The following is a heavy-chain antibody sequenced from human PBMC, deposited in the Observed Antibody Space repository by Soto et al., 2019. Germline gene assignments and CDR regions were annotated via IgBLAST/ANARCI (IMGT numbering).Heavy chain of an antibody. D-gene: IGHD3-22*01. Sequence: GGFLRLSCAATGFMFGTYWMSWVRQAPGKGLEWVANIKHDGNEKYYADSVKGRFTVSRDNVKNFLHLQMSSLRGDDTGVYFCVRATLSWGHYYFRGLDVWGQGTTVTVSS. J-gene: IGHJ6*02. CDR3: VRATLSWGHYYFRGLDV. CDR2: IKHDGNEK. CDR1: GFMFGTYW. V-gene: IGHV3-7*01.